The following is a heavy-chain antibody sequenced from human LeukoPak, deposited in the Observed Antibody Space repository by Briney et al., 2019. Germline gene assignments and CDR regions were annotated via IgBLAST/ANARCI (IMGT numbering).Heavy chain of an antibody. CDR2: ISGSGGTT. CDR3: AKTNGYYSD. D-gene: IGHD3-22*01. V-gene: IGHV3-23*01. J-gene: IGHJ4*02. CDR1: GFTFSNYG. Sequence: GGSLRLSCAASGFTFSNYGMNWVRQAPGKGLEWVSGISGSGGTTYYADSVKGRFTISSDNSKNSLSLQVSSLRAEDTAVYYCAKTNGYYSDWGQGTLVTVSS.